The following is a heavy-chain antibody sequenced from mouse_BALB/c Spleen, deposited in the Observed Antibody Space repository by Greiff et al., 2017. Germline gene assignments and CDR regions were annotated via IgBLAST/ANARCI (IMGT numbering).Heavy chain of an antibody. V-gene: IGHV2-9-2*01. CDR3: VRDWDGGFAY. D-gene: IGHD4-1*01. CDR1: GFSLTSYD. Sequence: VQLVESGPGLVAPSQSLSITCTVSGFSLTSYDISWIRQPPGKGLEWLGVIWTGGGTNYNSAFMSRLSISKDNSKSQVFLKMNSLQTDDTAIYYCVRDWDGGFAYWGQGTLVTVSA. J-gene: IGHJ3*01. CDR2: IWTGGGT.